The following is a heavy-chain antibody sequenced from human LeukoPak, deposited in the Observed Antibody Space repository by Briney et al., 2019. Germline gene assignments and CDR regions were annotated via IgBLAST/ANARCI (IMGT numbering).Heavy chain of an antibody. Sequence: GGSLRLSCSASGFIFSSYAMNWVRQAPGKGLEYVSAINSNGDSTYNADSVKGRFTISRDNSKNTLYLQMSSLRAEDTAVYYCAREVAAAGTDNKYYFDYWGQGTLVTVSS. D-gene: IGHD6-13*01. CDR3: AREVAAAGTDNKYYFDY. J-gene: IGHJ4*02. CDR2: INSNGDST. V-gene: IGHV3-64D*09. CDR1: GFIFSSYA.